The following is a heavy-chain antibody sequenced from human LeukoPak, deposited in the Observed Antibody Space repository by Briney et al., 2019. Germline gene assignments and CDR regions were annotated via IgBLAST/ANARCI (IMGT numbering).Heavy chain of an antibody. CDR2: ISGSGGST. CDR1: GFTFSSYA. CDR3: AKHDPRRVVITNWFDP. V-gene: IGHV3-23*01. Sequence: GGSLRLSCAASGFTFSSYAMSWVRQAPGKGLEWVSAISGSGGSTYYADSVKGRFTISRGNSKNTLYLQMNSLRAEDTAVYYCAKHDPRRVVITNWFDPWGQGTLVIVSS. D-gene: IGHD3-22*01. J-gene: IGHJ5*02.